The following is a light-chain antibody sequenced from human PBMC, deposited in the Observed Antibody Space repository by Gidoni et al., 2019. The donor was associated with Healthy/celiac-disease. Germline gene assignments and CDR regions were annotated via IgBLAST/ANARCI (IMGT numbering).Light chain of an antibody. CDR3: QQYDNLPRT. Sequence: DIQMTQSPSSLSASVGDRVTITCKASQDISNHLNWYQQKPGKAHKPLIYDASNLETGVPSRFSGSGSGTYFTFTISSLQPEDIATCYCQQYDNLPRTFXXXTKVEIK. V-gene: IGKV1-33*01. CDR2: DAS. CDR1: QDISNH. J-gene: IGKJ1*01.